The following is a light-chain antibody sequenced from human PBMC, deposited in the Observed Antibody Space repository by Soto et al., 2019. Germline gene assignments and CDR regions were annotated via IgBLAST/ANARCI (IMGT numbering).Light chain of an antibody. V-gene: IGKV1-5*01. CDR1: QFISGW. CDR2: DAS. J-gene: IGKJ1*01. Sequence: DIQMPQSPSTLSASIGDRVTITCRASQFISGWLAWYQQKPGKAPKRLIYDASSLQSGVPSKFRDSGSGKKFPPTIRSRRPDVFPTYYCQQYFTYWSFGQGTKLEIK. CDR3: QQYFTYWS.